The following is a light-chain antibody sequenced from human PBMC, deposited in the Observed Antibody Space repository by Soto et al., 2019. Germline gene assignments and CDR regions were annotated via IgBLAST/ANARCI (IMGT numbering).Light chain of an antibody. CDR3: LQDYSYPYP. CDR1: QAIKND. V-gene: IGKV1-6*01. CDR2: AAS. Sequence: ALQMTQSPSSLSASVGDRVTITCRASQAIKNDLGWYQQRPGTAPKLLMYAASTLHTDVPSRFSGSGFGSDFTLTISSLQPEDFATYYCLQDYSYPYPFGQGTKLEIK. J-gene: IGKJ2*01.